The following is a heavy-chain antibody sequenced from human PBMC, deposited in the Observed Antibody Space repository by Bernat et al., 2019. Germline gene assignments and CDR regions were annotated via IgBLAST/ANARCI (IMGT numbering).Heavy chain of an antibody. CDR2: IYYSGST. D-gene: IGHD6-25*01. V-gene: IGHV4-59*04. J-gene: IGHJ3*02. Sequence: QVQLQESGPGLVKPSETLSLTCTVSGGSISSYYWSWIRQPPGKGLEWIGYIYYSGSTYYNPSPKSRVTISVDTSKNQFSLKLSSVTAADTAVYYCGGYSSGNAFDIWGQGTMVTVSS. CDR3: GGYSSGNAFDI. CDR1: GGSISSYY.